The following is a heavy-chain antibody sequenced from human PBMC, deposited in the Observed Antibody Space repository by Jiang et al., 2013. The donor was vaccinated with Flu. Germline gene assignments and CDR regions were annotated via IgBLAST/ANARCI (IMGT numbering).Heavy chain of an antibody. CDR2: IYHSGST. V-gene: IGHV4-38-2*02. CDR1: GYSISSGYY. J-gene: IGHJ4*02. Sequence: GPGLVKPSETLSLTCIVSGYSISSGYYWGWIRQPPGKGLEWIGSIYHSGSTYYNPSLKSRVTILVDTSKNQFSLKLSSVTAADTAVYYCARGTISVIPAAFAYWGQGTLVTVSS. CDR3: ARGTISVIPAAFAY. D-gene: IGHD2-2*01.